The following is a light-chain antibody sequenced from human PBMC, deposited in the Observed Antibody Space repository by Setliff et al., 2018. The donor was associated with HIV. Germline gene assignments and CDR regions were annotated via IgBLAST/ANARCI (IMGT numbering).Light chain of an antibody. CDR3: NSYTSSSTLYV. Sequence: QSALAQPASVSGSPGQAITISCTGTRSDVGGYNSVSWYQQLPGKAPKLIIYDVSKRPSGVSNRFSGSKSANTASLTISGLQAEDEADYFCNSYTSSSTLYVFGTGTKVTVL. J-gene: IGLJ1*01. CDR2: DVS. V-gene: IGLV2-14*01. CDR1: RSDVGGYNS.